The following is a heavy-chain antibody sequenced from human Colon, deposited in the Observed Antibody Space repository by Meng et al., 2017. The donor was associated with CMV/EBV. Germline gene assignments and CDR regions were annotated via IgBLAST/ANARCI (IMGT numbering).Heavy chain of an antibody. V-gene: IGHV1-2*02. J-gene: IGHJ4*02. CDR2: ISPKSGGI. Sequence: ASVKVSCKTSGYNLTGYYIHWVRQAPGQGLEWMAYISPKSGGINYAQKFQGRVTMTRDTSISTAYMELSRVRSDDTAVYYCARDERRIAAAGLTDYWGQGTLVTVSS. D-gene: IGHD6-13*01. CDR1: GYNLTGYY. CDR3: ARDERRIAAAGLTDY.